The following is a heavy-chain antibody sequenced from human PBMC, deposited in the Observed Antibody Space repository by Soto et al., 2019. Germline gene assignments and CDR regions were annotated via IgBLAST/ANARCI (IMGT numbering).Heavy chain of an antibody. Sequence: EVQLLESGGDLVQPGGSLRLSCAASGFTFNSYAMSWVRQAPGKGLEWVSAISGSGGSTYYADSVKGRFTISTDNSKNTLYLQINSLRAEDTAVYYCAKDFVGYRYGYKGYYFDYWGEGTLVT. D-gene: IGHD5-18*01. V-gene: IGHV3-23*01. CDR2: ISGSGGST. J-gene: IGHJ4*02. CDR3: AKDFVGYRYGYKGYYFDY. CDR1: GFTFNSYA.